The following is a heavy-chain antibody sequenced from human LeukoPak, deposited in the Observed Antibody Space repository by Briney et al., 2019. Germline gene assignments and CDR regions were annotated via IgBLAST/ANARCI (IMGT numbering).Heavy chain of an antibody. CDR2: IGSNSGGT. CDR1: GYTFTGYH. D-gene: IGHD2-2*01. CDR3: ARRPGRGSRRPYGMLV. Sequence: AASVKVSCKASGYTFTGYHIHWVRQAPVQGLEWIGWIGSNSGGTRYAQKFQDRVTMTRDTSISTAYMELNSLRSDDTAVYYCARRPGRGSRRPYGMLVWGQGTTVFVS. J-gene: IGHJ6*02. V-gene: IGHV1-2*02.